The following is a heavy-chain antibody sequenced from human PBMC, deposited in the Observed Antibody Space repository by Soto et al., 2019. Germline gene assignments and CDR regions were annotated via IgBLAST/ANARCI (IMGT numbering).Heavy chain of an antibody. CDR1: GFTFSSYG. V-gene: IGHV3-33*01. Sequence: QVQLVESGGGVVQPGRSLRLSWAASGFTFSSYGMHWVRQAPGKGLEWVAVIWYDGSNKYYADSVKGRFTISRDNSKNTLYLQMNSLRAEDTAVYYCARGYDFWSGYPSNYYGMDVWGQGTTVTVSS. CDR2: IWYDGSNK. D-gene: IGHD3-3*01. J-gene: IGHJ6*02. CDR3: ARGYDFWSGYPSNYYGMDV.